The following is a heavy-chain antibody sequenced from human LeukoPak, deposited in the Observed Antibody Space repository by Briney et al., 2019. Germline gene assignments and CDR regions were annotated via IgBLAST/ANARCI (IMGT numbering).Heavy chain of an antibody. CDR3: ARSEGGYQLFPGHGMDV. Sequence: GGPLRLSCAASGFTFSSYAMHWVRQAPGKGLEWVAVISYDGSNKYYADSVKGRFTISRDNSKNTLYLQMNSLRAEDTAVYYCARSEGGYQLFPGHGMDVWGQGTTVTVSS. CDR2: ISYDGSNK. CDR1: GFTFSSYA. D-gene: IGHD2-2*01. J-gene: IGHJ6*02. V-gene: IGHV3-30-3*01.